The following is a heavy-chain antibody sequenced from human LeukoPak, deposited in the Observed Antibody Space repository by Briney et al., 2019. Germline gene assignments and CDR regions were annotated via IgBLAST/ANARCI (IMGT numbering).Heavy chain of an antibody. D-gene: IGHD3-10*01. Sequence: SETLSLTCTVSGGSISSSSYYWAWIRQPPGKGLEWVGSISYSGSTTYNPSLKSRVTISVDTSKNQFSLKLNSVTAADTAVYYCARDERYYGSGSYFSAFDIRGQGTPVTVSS. CDR2: ISYSGST. V-gene: IGHV4-61*01. J-gene: IGHJ3*02. CDR1: GGSISSSSYY. CDR3: ARDERYYGSGSYFSAFDI.